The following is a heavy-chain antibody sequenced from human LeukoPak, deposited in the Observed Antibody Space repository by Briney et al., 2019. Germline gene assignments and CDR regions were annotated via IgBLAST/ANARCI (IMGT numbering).Heavy chain of an antibody. Sequence: SETLSLTCTVSGGSISSYYWSWIRQPPGKGLEWIGCIYYSGSTNYNPSLKSRVTISVDTSKNQFSLKLSSVTAADTAVYYCARSPPSGGYSHTSGPFDIWGQGTMVTVSS. CDR3: ARSPPSGGYSHTSGPFDI. V-gene: IGHV4-59*01. CDR2: IYYSGST. J-gene: IGHJ3*02. D-gene: IGHD2-21*01. CDR1: GGSISSYY.